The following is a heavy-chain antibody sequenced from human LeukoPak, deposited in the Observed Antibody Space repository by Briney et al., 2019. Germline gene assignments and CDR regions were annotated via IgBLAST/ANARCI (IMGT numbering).Heavy chain of an antibody. CDR2: MNPNSGNT. D-gene: IGHD3-10*01. CDR1: GYTFTSYD. CDR3: TTLLWFGETRFDY. V-gene: IGHV1-8*01. Sequence: ASVKVSCKASGYTFTSYDINWVRQATGQGLEWMGWMNPNSGNTGYAQKFQGRVTMTRNTSISTAYMELSSLKTEDTAVYYCTTLLWFGETRFDYWGQGTLVTVSS. J-gene: IGHJ4*02.